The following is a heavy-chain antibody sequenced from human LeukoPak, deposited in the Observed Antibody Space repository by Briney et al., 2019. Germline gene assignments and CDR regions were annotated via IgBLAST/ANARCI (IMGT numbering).Heavy chain of an antibody. D-gene: IGHD3-22*01. J-gene: IGHJ2*01. Sequence: SETLSLTCTVSGYSISSGYYWSWIRQPPGKGLEWIGEINHSGSTNYNPSLKSRVTILVDTSKNQFSLKLSSVTAADTAVYYCARAGDSSGYYGSYWYFDLWGRGTLVTVSS. CDR1: GYSISSGYY. CDR3: ARAGDSSGYYGSYWYFDL. V-gene: IGHV4-38-2*02. CDR2: INHSGST.